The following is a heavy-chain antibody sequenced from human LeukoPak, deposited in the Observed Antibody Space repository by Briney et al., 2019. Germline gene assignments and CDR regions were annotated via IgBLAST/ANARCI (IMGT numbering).Heavy chain of an antibody. CDR3: AREASSSWYIDY. Sequence: GGSLRLSCAASGFTFSSYVVTWVRQAPGKGLEWVSGISGSGGSTYYADSVKGRFTISRDNSQNTLYLQMNSLRAEDTAVYYCAREASSSWYIDYWGQGTLVTVSS. CDR1: GFTFSSYV. D-gene: IGHD6-13*01. J-gene: IGHJ4*02. V-gene: IGHV3-23*01. CDR2: ISGSGGST.